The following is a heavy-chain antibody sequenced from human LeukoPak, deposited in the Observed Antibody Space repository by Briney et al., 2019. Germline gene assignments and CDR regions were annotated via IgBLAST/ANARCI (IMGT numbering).Heavy chain of an antibody. V-gene: IGHV1-8*01. CDR1: GYPFTKWE. CDR3: ATGPRNDP. Sequence: GASVKVSCKTSGYPFTKWEINWVRQPAGHGLEWLGWVHPDNGNTYYAQRFRGRVTMSRDTSTTTAYMELSGLRSNDTAVYFCATGPRNDPWGQGTLVTVSS. CDR2: VHPDNGNT. J-gene: IGHJ5*02. D-gene: IGHD1-14*01.